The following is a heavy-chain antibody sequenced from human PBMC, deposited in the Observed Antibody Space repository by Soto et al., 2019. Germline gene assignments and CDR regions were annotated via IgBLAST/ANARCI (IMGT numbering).Heavy chain of an antibody. CDR1: GYTLTNYA. CDR3: TRDLNGGNPFDH. D-gene: IGHD2-8*01. J-gene: IGHJ4*02. Sequence: QVQLVQSGAEVKKPGASVRVSCKPSGYTLTNYAIHWVRQAAGQSLEWLAWIDPGSGKATYSQKVQGRLIVTRDSSASTFYIDLSSLTSEDTAVYFCTRDLNGGNPFDHWGQGVLVTVSS. CDR2: IDPGSGKA. V-gene: IGHV1-3*01.